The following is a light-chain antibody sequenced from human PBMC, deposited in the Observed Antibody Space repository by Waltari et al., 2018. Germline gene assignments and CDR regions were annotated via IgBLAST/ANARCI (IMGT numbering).Light chain of an antibody. CDR2: DVD. V-gene: IGLV2-14*03. J-gene: IGLJ2*01. CDR3: SSYTSSNTVL. Sequence: QSALTQPASVSGSPGQSITISCTGTSSDAGGYNYVSWYQQHPGKAPKLMIYDVDKRPSGVSYRFSGSKSGNTASLTISGLQAEDEADYYCSSYTSSNTVLFGGGTRLTVL. CDR1: SSDAGGYNY.